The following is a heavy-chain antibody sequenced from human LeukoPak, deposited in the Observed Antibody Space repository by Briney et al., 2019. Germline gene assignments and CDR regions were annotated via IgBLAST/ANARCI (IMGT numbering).Heavy chain of an antibody. CDR3: AKLKYYDSTGYSPGYYIDV. Sequence: SETLSLTCSVAGGSIINYYWSWIRQSPGKGLEWVGRIYITGSTTYNPSLQSRLSMSVDTSKNQSSLTLRSVSAADTAVYYCAKLKYYDSTGYSPGYYIDVWGKGITVTVSS. D-gene: IGHD3-22*01. CDR2: IYITGST. V-gene: IGHV4-4*07. J-gene: IGHJ6*03. CDR1: GGSIINYY.